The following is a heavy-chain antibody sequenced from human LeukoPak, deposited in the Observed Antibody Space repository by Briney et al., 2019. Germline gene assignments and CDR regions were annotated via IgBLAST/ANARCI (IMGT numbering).Heavy chain of an antibody. V-gene: IGHV3-21*01. J-gene: IGHJ5*01. D-gene: IGHD2-8*02. Sequence: GGSLRLSCAGSGFALKSYSLSWVRQAPGKGLEWVSSIGSTSAYIYYADSVKGRFTISRDNVDNVVYLQMNSLGAEDTAVYYCARVAVSGPTGWFDSWGQGTLVIVSS. CDR2: IGSTSAYI. CDR1: GFALKSYS. CDR3: ARVAVSGPTGWFDS.